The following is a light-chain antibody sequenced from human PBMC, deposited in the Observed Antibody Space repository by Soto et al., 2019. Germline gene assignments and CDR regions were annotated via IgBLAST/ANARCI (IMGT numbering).Light chain of an antibody. CDR2: EVT. Sequence: QSVLTQPASVSGSPGQSITFSCTGTISDVGGYNYVSWYQQHPGKAPKLIIYEVTDRPSGISNRFSGSKSGNTASLTISGLQAEDEAEYYCSSYSSSSTHVLLGGGTKVTVL. J-gene: IGLJ2*01. V-gene: IGLV2-14*01. CDR1: ISDVGGYNY. CDR3: SSYSSSSTHVL.